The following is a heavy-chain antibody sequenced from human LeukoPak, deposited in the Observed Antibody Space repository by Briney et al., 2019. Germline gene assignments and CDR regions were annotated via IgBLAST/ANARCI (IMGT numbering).Heavy chain of an antibody. CDR1: GGSFSGYY. J-gene: IGHJ3*02. CDR3: ARGRYNWNYGAFDI. CDR2: INHSGST. Sequence: SETLSLTCAVYGGSFSGYYWSWIRQPPGKGLEWIGEINHSGSTNYNPSLKSRVTISVDTSKNQFSLKLSSVTAADTAVYYCARGRYNWNYGAFDIWGQGTMGTVSS. D-gene: IGHD1-7*01. V-gene: IGHV4-34*01.